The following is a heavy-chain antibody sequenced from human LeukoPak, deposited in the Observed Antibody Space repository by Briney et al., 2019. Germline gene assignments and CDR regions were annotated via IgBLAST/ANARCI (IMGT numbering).Heavy chain of an antibody. V-gene: IGHV4-59*01. CDR1: GGSISNYY. CDR3: ARSGLYGDYTGIDY. Sequence: SETLSLTCTVSGGSISNYYWNWIRQPPGQGLEWIGHIYYSGSTNYNPSLKSRVTISVDTSKNQFSLKLSSVTAADTAVYYCARSGLYGDYTGIDYWGQGTLVTVSS. CDR2: IYYSGST. D-gene: IGHD4-17*01. J-gene: IGHJ4*02.